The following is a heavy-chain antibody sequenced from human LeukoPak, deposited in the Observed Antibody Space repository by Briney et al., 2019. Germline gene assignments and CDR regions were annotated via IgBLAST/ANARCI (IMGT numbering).Heavy chain of an antibody. CDR2: IYCSGST. V-gene: IGHV4-31*03. CDR1: GGSISSGGYY. Sequence: SQTLSLTCTVSGGSISSGGYYWSWIRQHPGKGLEWIGYIYCSGSTYYNPSLKSRVTISVDTSKNQFSLKLSSVTAADTAVYYCARATVTVYYYGMDVWGQGTTVTVSS. D-gene: IGHD4-11*01. CDR3: ARATVTVYYYGMDV. J-gene: IGHJ6*02.